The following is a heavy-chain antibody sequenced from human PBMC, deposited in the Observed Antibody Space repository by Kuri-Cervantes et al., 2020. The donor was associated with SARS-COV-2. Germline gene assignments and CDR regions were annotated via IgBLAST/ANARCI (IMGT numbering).Heavy chain of an antibody. Sequence: ESLKISCAVYGGSFSGYYWSWIRQPPGKGLEWSGEINHSGSTNYNPSLKSRVTISVDTSKNQFSLKLSSVTAADTAVYYCARVDGDYVDWYFDLWGRGTLVTVSS. V-gene: IGHV4-34*01. CDR2: INHSGST. CDR1: GGSFSGYY. CDR3: ARVDGDYVDWYFDL. D-gene: IGHD4-17*01. J-gene: IGHJ2*01.